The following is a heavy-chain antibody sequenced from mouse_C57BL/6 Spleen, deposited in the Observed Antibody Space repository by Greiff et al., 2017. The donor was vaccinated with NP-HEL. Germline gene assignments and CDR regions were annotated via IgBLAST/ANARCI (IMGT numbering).Heavy chain of an antibody. D-gene: IGHD2-1*01. CDR1: GYTFTDYN. J-gene: IGHJ1*03. CDR3: AREGGNYWYFDV. V-gene: IGHV1-22*01. CDR2: INPNNGGT. Sequence: EVQLQQSGPELVKPGASVKMSCKASGYTFTDYNMHWVKQSHGKSLEWIGYINPNNGGTSYKQKFKGKATLTVNKSSSTAYMELRSLTSEDSAVYYCAREGGNYWYFDVWGTGTTVTVSS.